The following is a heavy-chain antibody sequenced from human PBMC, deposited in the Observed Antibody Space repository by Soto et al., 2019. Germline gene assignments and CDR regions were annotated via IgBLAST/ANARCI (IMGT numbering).Heavy chain of an antibody. CDR3: ARGRENGRDPQAYYYYGMDV. Sequence: ASVKVSCKASGGTFSSYAISWVRQAPGQGLEWMGGIIPIFGTANYAQKFQGRVTITADESTSTAYMELSSLRSEDTAVYYCARGRENGRDPQAYYYYGMDVWGQGTTVTVSS. V-gene: IGHV1-69*13. CDR2: IIPIFGTA. J-gene: IGHJ6*02. D-gene: IGHD1-1*01. CDR1: GGTFSSYA.